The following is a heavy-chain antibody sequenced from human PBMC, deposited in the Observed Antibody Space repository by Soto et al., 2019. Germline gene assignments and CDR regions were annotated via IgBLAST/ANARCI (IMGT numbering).Heavy chain of an antibody. Sequence: ASVKVSCKASGYTFINYGISWVRQAPGQGLEWMGWINTYSGNTNHAQKLQGRVTMTTDTSTSTAYMELRSLRSDDTAVYYCARDYYDSSGYYYYFDYWGQGTLVTVSS. CDR1: GYTFINYG. D-gene: IGHD3-22*01. J-gene: IGHJ4*02. CDR3: ARDYYDSSGYYYYFDY. V-gene: IGHV1-18*01. CDR2: INTYSGNT.